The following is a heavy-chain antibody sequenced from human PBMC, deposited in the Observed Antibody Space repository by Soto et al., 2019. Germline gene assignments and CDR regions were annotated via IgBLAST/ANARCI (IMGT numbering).Heavy chain of an antibody. V-gene: IGHV1-69*01. J-gene: IGHJ3*02. CDR3: AREERYYYDSSGYSPYAFDI. Sequence: SVKVCCKDSGGTIGSYAMRWVRQDTRQGLEWMGGIIPIFGTANYAQKFQGRVTITADESTSTAYMELSSLRSEDTAVYYCAREERYYYDSSGYSPYAFDIWGQGTMVTVSS. CDR2: IIPIFGTA. CDR1: GGTIGSYA. D-gene: IGHD3-22*01.